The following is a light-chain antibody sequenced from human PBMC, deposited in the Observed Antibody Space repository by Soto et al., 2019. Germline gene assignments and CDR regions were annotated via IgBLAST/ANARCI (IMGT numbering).Light chain of an antibody. CDR3: QQYDDWLRLT. J-gene: IGKJ4*01. CDR2: VAS. CDR1: QSVNIY. Sequence: EIVMTQSPATLSVSPGERATLSCRASQSVNIYLAWYQQKPGQAPRLLIFVASSRATGIPARFSGSGSGTEFNLTISSLQSEYFAVYCCQQYDDWLRLTFGGGTKVEIK. V-gene: IGKV3D-15*01.